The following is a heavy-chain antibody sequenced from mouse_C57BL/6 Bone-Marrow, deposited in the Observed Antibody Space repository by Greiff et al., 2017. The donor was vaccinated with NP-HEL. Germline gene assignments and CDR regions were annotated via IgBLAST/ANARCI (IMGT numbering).Heavy chain of an antibody. Sequence: QVQLKESGPGLVKPSQSLFLTCSITGFPITSGYYWIWIRQSPGKPLEWMGYITHSGETFYNPSLQSPISITRETSKNQFFLQLNSVTTEDTAMYYCAGDRLRDGVPYGVDYWGQGTSVTVSS. J-gene: IGHJ4*01. CDR1: GFPITSGYY. V-gene: IGHV12-3*01. CDR2: ITHSGET. CDR3: AGDRLRDGVPYGVDY. D-gene: IGHD1-1*02.